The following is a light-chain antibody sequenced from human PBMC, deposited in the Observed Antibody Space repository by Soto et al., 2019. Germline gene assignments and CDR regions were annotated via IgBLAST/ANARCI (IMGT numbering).Light chain of an antibody. CDR2: WGS. J-gene: IGKJ2*02. Sequence: DIVMTQSPVSLPVTPGEPASISCRSSQSLLHSNGYNYLDWYLQKPGQSPQLLIYWGSNRASGVPDRFSGSGAGTDFTLKISRVEAEDVGVYYCMQALHTPRTFGQGTKLEIK. CDR1: QSLLHSNGYNY. V-gene: IGKV2-28*01. CDR3: MQALHTPRT.